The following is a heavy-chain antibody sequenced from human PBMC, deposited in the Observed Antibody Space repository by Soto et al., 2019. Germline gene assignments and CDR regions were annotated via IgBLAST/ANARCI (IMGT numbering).Heavy chain of an antibody. V-gene: IGHV3-30*18. J-gene: IGHJ5*02. Sequence: LRLSCAASGFTFSSYGMHWVRQAPGKGLEWVAVISYDGSNKYYADSVKGRFTISRDNSKNTLYLQMNSLRAEDTAVYYCAKDVGYYGSGSYYPLGPWGQGTLVTVSS. CDR1: GFTFSSYG. CDR2: ISYDGSNK. D-gene: IGHD3-10*01. CDR3: AKDVGYYGSGSYYPLGP.